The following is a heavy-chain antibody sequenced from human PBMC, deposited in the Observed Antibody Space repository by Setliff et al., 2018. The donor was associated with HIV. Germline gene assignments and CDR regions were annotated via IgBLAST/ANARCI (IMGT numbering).Heavy chain of an antibody. V-gene: IGHV4-31*01. CDR3: ASGRGAKGGYDYFGS. Sequence: SETLSLTCTVSGNSISSGCYYWSWIRQLPGKVLEWIGYIYYSGATYYNPSLKNLVTISLDTSKSQFSLKLTSVTAADTALYYCASGRGAKGGYDYFGSWGQGTLVTVSS. D-gene: IGHD5-12*01. J-gene: IGHJ4*02. CDR1: GNSISSGCYY. CDR2: IYYSGAT.